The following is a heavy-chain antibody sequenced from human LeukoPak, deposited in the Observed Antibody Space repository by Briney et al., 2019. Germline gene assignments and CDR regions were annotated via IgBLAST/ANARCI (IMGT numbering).Heavy chain of an antibody. CDR1: GFTFSSYW. CDR2: IKQDGSEK. Sequence: GGSLRLSCAASGFTFSSYWMSWVRQAPGKGLEWVANIKQDGSEKYYVDSVKGRFTISRDNAKNSLYLQMNSPRAEDTAVYYCARCGYSSYFDYWGQGTLVTVSS. V-gene: IGHV3-7*01. CDR3: ARCGYSSYFDY. D-gene: IGHD4-11*01. J-gene: IGHJ4*02.